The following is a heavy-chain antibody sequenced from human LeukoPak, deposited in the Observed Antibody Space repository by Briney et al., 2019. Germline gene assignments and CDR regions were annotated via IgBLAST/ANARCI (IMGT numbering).Heavy chain of an antibody. D-gene: IGHD2-2*01. Sequence: SETLSLTCTVSGGSIGSSSDYWVWIRQPPGKGLEWIGSFYYSGSTYYNPSLKSRVTISVDTSKNQFSLKLSSVTAADTAVYYCARHAASIVVVPAANPGYFQHWGQGTLVTVSS. CDR3: ARHAASIVVVPAANPGYFQH. V-gene: IGHV4-39*01. CDR2: FYYSGST. CDR1: GGSIGSSSDY. J-gene: IGHJ1*01.